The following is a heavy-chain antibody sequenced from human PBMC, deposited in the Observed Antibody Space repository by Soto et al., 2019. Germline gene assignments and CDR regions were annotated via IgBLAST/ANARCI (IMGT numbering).Heavy chain of an antibody. CDR2: ISAYNGNT. V-gene: IGHV1-18*04. CDR3: ARDLGGDIVVVPAATAFDY. CDR1: GYTFTSYG. Sequence: ASVKVSCKASGYTFTSYGISWVRQAPGQGLEWMGWISAYNGNTNYAQKLQGRVTMTTDTSTSTAYMELRSLRSDDTAVYYCARDLGGDIVVVPAATAFDYWGQGTLVTVSS. D-gene: IGHD2-2*01. J-gene: IGHJ4*02.